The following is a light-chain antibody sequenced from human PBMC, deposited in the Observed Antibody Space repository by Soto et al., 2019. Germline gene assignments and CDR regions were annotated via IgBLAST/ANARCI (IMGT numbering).Light chain of an antibody. CDR1: QSVSSNY. CDR2: GAS. Sequence: EMVLTQSPGTLSLSPGERATLSCRASQSVSSNYLAWYQQNPGQAPRLLIYGASTRATGIPDRFSGSGSGTDFTLTISRLEPEACAVYYCQQYGSSPRTFGGGTKVEIK. CDR3: QQYGSSPRT. J-gene: IGKJ4*01. V-gene: IGKV3-20*01.